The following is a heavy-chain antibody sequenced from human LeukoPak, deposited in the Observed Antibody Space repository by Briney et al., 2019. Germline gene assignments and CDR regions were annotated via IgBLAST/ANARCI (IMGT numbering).Heavy chain of an antibody. V-gene: IGHV3-23*01. D-gene: IGHD5-24*01. CDR2: ISAGGDST. CDR3: ARWVYYYDF. Sequence: GGSLRLSCSASGFTFSTYAINWVRQAPGKGLEWVSAISAGGDSTLYADSVKGRFTISRDNSRNTLYSQMSNLRVEDTALYYCARWVYYYDFWGQGTLLTVSS. CDR1: GFTFSTYA. J-gene: IGHJ4*02.